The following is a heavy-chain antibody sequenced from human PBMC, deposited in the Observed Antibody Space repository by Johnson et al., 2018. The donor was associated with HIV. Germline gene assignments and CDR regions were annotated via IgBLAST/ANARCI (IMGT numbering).Heavy chain of an antibody. V-gene: IGHV3-30*04. CDR1: GFTFSSYA. J-gene: IGHJ3*01. CDR3: AKDITPYSGAFDL. CDR2: ISYDGSHK. Sequence: QVQLVESGGGLVQPGGSLRLSCAASGFTFSSYAMHWVRQAPGKGLEWVAVISYDGSHKYYADSVKGRFTISRDNSKNTLYLQINSLRTEDTAVYYCAKDITPYSGAFDLWGQGTMVTVSS. D-gene: IGHD3-10*01.